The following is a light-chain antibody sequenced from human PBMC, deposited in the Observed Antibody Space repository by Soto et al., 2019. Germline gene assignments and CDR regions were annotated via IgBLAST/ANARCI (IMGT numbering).Light chain of an antibody. CDR3: QQYNNWPLT. J-gene: IGKJ1*01. Sequence: EIVMTQSPATLSVSPGERATLSCRASQSVNSNLAWYQQKPGQAPRLLIYGASTRATGIPARFSGSGSGTEFTLTISSLQSEDFAVYYCQQYNNWPLTFGQGTKVEIK. CDR2: GAS. V-gene: IGKV3-15*01. CDR1: QSVNSN.